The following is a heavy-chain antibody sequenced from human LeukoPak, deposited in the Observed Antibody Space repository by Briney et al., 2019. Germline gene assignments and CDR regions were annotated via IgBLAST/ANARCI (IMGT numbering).Heavy chain of an antibody. J-gene: IGHJ6*03. D-gene: IGHD6-19*01. CDR1: GGSISSSSYY. Sequence: SETLSLTCTVSGGSISSSSYYWGWIRQPPGKGLEWIGSIYYSGSTYYNPSLKSRVTISVDTSKNQFSLKLSSVTAADTAVYYCARQFPENSSGWYSFIESYYYYMDVWGKGTTVTISS. CDR2: IYYSGST. CDR3: ARQFPENSSGWYSFIESYYYYMDV. V-gene: IGHV4-39*01.